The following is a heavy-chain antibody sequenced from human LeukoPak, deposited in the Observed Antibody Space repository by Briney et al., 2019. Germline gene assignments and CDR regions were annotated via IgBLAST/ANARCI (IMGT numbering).Heavy chain of an antibody. Sequence: PGGTLRLSCAASEFTVSVNYMSWVRQAPGKGLEWGLSITRSNYIYYADSVKGRFTISRDNSKNTLYLQMNSLRAEDTAVYYCARAVDYYDSSGYLGYWGQGTLVTVSS. CDR2: ITRSNYI. CDR1: EFTVSVNY. V-gene: IGHV3-66*03. D-gene: IGHD3-22*01. J-gene: IGHJ4*02. CDR3: ARAVDYYDSSGYLGY.